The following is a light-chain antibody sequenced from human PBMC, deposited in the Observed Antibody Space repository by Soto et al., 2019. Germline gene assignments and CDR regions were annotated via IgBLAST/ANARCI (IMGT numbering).Light chain of an antibody. CDR1: QSVSSSY. Sequence: EIMLTQSPGTLSLSPGERATLSCRASQSVSSSYLAWYQQKPGQPPRLLMYGASTRATGIPDRYSGSGSGTDFTLTISRLEPEDFAVYFCQYYGDSPWPFGQGTKVDI. V-gene: IGKV3-20*01. CDR3: QYYGDSPWP. CDR2: GAS. J-gene: IGKJ1*01.